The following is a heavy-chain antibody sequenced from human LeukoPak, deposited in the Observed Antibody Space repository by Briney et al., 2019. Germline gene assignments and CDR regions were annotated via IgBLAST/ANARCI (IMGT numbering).Heavy chain of an antibody. D-gene: IGHD3-22*01. J-gene: IGHJ1*01. V-gene: IGHV3-21*01. CDR1: GFTFSTYN. CDR3: ARAADYYESGSYSIRPEYFQH. Sequence: PGGSLRLSCAASGFTFSTYNMNWVRQAPGKGLEWVSSISSSRSSIFYADSVKGRFTISRDNAKNSLYLQMNSLRAEDTAVYYCARAADYYESGSYSIRPEYFQHWGQGTLVTVSS. CDR2: ISSSRSSI.